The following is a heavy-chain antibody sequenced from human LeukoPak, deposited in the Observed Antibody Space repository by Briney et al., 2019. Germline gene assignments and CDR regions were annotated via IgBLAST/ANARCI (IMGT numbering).Heavy chain of an antibody. CDR2: ISSSGSTI. Sequence: TGGSLRLSCAASGFTFSSYEMNWVRQAPGEGRGWVSYISSSGSTIYYADSVKGRFTISRDNAKNSLYLQMSSLRAEDTAVYYCAELGITMIGGVWGKGTTVTISS. D-gene: IGHD3-10*02. CDR1: GFTFSSYE. CDR3: AELGITMIGGV. V-gene: IGHV3-48*03. J-gene: IGHJ6*04.